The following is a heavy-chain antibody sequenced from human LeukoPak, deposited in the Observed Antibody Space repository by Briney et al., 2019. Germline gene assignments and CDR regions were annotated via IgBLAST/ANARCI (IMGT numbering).Heavy chain of an antibody. V-gene: IGHV4-30-4*08. CDR1: GGSPSSGDYY. J-gene: IGHJ4*02. Sequence: SETLSLTCTVSGGSPSSGDYYWSWLRQPPGKGLEWIGYIYYSGSTYYNPSLKSRVTISVDTSKNQFSLKLSSVTAADTAVYYCARVVTQGYFDYWGQGTLVTVSS. CDR3: ARVVTQGYFDY. D-gene: IGHD4-23*01. CDR2: IYYSGST.